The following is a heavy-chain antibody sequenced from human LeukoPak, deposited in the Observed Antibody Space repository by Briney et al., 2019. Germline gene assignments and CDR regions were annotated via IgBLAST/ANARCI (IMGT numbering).Heavy chain of an antibody. J-gene: IGHJ4*02. V-gene: IGHV4-34*01. Sequence: PSETLSLTCAVCGGSFSGYYWSWIRQPPGKGLEWVGEINHSGSTNYNPSLKSRVTISVDTSKNQFSLKLSSVTAADTAVYYCASGWIDYWGQGTLVTVSS. CDR3: ASGWIDY. CDR2: INHSGST. D-gene: IGHD1-1*01. CDR1: GGSFSGYY.